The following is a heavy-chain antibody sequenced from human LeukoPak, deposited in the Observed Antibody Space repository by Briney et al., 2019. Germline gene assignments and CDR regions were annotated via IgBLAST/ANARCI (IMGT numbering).Heavy chain of an antibody. CDR2: INPSSGST. V-gene: IGHV1-46*01. D-gene: IGHD6-13*01. CDR1: GYTFTSYY. J-gene: IGHJ2*01. CDR3: ARDADSDSIAAAGPNWYFDL. Sequence: ASVKVSCKASGYTFTSYYMHWVRQAPGQGLEWMGIINPSSGSTSYAQKFQGRVTMTRDTSTSTVYMELSSLRSEDTAVYYCARDADSDSIAAAGPNWYFDLWGRGTLVTVSS.